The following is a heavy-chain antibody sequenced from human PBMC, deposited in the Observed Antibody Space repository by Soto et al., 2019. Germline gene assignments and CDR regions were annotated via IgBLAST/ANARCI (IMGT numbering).Heavy chain of an antibody. Sequence: QVQLVQSGAEVKKPGSSVKVSCKASGGTFSSYTISWVRQAPGQGLEWMGRIIPILGIANYAQKFQGRVTITADKSTSTAYMELSSLRSEDTAVYYCARDPSVVVSATPGWGNDALDIWGQGTMITDSS. J-gene: IGHJ3*02. CDR3: ARDPSVVVSATPGWGNDALDI. CDR1: GGTFSSYT. CDR2: IIPILGIA. V-gene: IGHV1-69*08. D-gene: IGHD2-15*01.